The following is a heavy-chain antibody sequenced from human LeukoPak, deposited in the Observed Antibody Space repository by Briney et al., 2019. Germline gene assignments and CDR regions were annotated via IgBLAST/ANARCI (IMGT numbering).Heavy chain of an antibody. D-gene: IGHD3-3*01. V-gene: IGHV4-4*09. CDR3: ARQGVVPYYYMDV. CDR2: IYTSGST. CDR1: GGSISSYY. Sequence: SETLSLTCTVSGGSISSYYWSWIRQPPGKRLEWIGYIYTSGSTNYNPSLKSRVTISVDTSKNQFSLKLSSVTAADTAVYYFARQGVVPYYYMDVWGKGTTVTVSS. J-gene: IGHJ6*03.